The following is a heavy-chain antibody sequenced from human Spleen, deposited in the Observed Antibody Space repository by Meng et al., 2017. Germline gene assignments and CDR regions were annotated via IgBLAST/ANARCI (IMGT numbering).Heavy chain of an antibody. CDR1: GFTFSDAW. CDR3: TRGVRDY. CDR2: IKSKSDGGTT. V-gene: IGHV3-15*01. J-gene: IGHJ4*02. Sequence: GESLKISCAASGFTFSDAWMTWVRQAPGKGLEWVSRIKSKSDGGTTNYAAPVKGRFTISRDDSRNTLYLQMNSLKIEDTGVYYCTRGVRDYWGQGTLVTVSS.